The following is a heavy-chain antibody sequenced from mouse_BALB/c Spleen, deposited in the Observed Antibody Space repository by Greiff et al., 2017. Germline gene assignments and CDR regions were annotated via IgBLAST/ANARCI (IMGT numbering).Heavy chain of an antibody. CDR2: ISSGSSTI. D-gene: IGHD1-1*02. CDR1: GFTFSSFG. Sequence: EVQGVESGGGLVQPGGSRKLSCAASGFTFSSFGMHWVRQAPEKGLEWVAYISSGSSTIYYADTVKGRFTISRDNPKNTLFLQMTSLRSEDTAMYYCARGPIYGPFDYWGQGTTLTVSS. J-gene: IGHJ2*01. CDR3: ARGPIYGPFDY. V-gene: IGHV5-17*02.